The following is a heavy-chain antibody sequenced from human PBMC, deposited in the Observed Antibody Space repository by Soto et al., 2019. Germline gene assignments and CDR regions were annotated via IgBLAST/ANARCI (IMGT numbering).Heavy chain of an antibody. D-gene: IGHD6-13*01. CDR1: GGSISSYY. J-gene: IGHJ4*02. CDR3: ARDHSNSWPWYFDY. CDR2: IYYSGST. V-gene: IGHV4-59*01. Sequence: ASETLSLTCTVSGGSISSYYWSWIRQPPGKGLEWIGYIYYSGSTNYNPSLKSRVTISVDTSKNQFSLKLSSVTAADTAVYYCARDHSNSWPWYFDYWGQGTLVTVSS.